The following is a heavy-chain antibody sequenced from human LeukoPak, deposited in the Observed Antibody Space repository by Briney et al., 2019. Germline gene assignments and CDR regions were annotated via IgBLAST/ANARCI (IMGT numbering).Heavy chain of an antibody. V-gene: IGHV1-2*02. D-gene: IGHD1-26*01. J-gene: IGHJ3*02. CDR3: ARELRGSYYATYNAFDI. CDR2: INPNSGGT. Sequence: ASVKVSCKASGYTFTGYYMHWVRQAPGQGLEWMGWINPNSGGTNYAQKFQGRVTMTRDTSISTAYTELSRLRSDDTAVYYCARELRGSYYATYNAFDIWGQGTMVTVSS. CDR1: GYTFTGYY.